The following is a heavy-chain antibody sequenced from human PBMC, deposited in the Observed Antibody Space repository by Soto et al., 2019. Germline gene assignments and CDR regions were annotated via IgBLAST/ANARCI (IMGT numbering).Heavy chain of an antibody. CDR3: ARGSNWNYGRNYYYGMDV. Sequence: ASVKVSCKASGYTFTSYYMHWVRQAPGQGLEWKGIINPSGGSTSYAQKFQGRVTMTRDTSTSTVYMELSSLRSEDTAVYYCARGSNWNYGRNYYYGMDVWGQGTTVTVSS. V-gene: IGHV1-46*01. CDR1: GYTFTSYY. J-gene: IGHJ6*02. D-gene: IGHD1-7*01. CDR2: INPSGGST.